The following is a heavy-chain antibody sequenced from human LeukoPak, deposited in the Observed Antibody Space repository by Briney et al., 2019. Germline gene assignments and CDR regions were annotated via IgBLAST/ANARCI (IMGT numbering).Heavy chain of an antibody. Sequence: PGGSLRLSCAASGFTFSSYSMNWVRQAPGKGLEWVLAISGSGGSTYYADSVKGRFTISRDNSKNTLYLQMNSLRAEDTAVYYCAKSGGNSYVNWFDPWGQGTLVTVSS. CDR3: AKSGGNSYVNWFDP. CDR1: GFTFSSYS. CDR2: ISGSGGST. V-gene: IGHV3-23*01. J-gene: IGHJ5*02. D-gene: IGHD4-23*01.